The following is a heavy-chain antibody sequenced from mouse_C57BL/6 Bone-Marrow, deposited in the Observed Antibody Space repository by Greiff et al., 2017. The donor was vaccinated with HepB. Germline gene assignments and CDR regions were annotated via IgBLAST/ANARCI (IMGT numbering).Heavy chain of an antibody. CDR3: ARDRGWSYWYFDV. CDR1: GFTFSDYY. D-gene: IGHD1-1*02. Sequence: EVKLVESEGGLVQPGSSMKLSCTASGFTFSDYYMAWVRQVPEKGLEWVANINYDGSSTYYLDSLKSRFIISRDNAKNTLYLQMSRLKSEDTATYYCARDRGWSYWYFDVWGTGTTVTVSS. V-gene: IGHV5-16*01. CDR2: INYDGSST. J-gene: IGHJ1*03.